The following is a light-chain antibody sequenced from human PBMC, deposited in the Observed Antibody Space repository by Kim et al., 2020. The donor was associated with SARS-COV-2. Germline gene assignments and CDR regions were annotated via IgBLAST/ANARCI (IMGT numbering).Light chain of an antibody. Sequence: QSVLTQPPSASGIPGQTVTISCSGSSSNIGSYSVNWYRLLPGTAPKLLINSNNQRPSGVPDRFSGSKSGTSASLAISGLQSEDEADYSCAAWDDSLNGYVFGSGTKVTVL. CDR2: SNN. V-gene: IGLV1-44*01. CDR3: AAWDDSLNGYV. CDR1: SSNIGSYS. J-gene: IGLJ1*01.